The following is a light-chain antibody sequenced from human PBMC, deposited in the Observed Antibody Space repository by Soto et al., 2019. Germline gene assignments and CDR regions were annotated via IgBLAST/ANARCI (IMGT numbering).Light chain of an antibody. J-gene: IGKJ1*01. V-gene: IGKV1-5*03. Sequence: DIQMTQSPSTLSASVGDRVTITCRASHSISSWLAWYQQKPGKAPKLLIYKASSLESGVPSRFSGSGSGTEFTLTISSLQHDDFATYYCQQYNSYWRFGQGTKVDIK. CDR1: HSISSW. CDR2: KAS. CDR3: QQYNSYWR.